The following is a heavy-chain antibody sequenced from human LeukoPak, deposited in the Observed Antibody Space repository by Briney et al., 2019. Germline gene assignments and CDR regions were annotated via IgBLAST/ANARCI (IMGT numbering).Heavy chain of an antibody. CDR2: SNHSGST. J-gene: IGHJ4*02. CDR1: GGSFSGYY. Sequence: SETLSLTCAVYGGSFSGYYWSWIRQPPGKGLEWIGESNHSGSTNYNPSLKSRVTISVDTSKNQFSLKLSSVTAADTAVYYCARTGNGYYDYVWGSYRPSYYFDYWGQGTLVTVSS. CDR3: ARTGNGYYDYVWGSYRPSYYFDY. D-gene: IGHD3-16*02. V-gene: IGHV4-34*01.